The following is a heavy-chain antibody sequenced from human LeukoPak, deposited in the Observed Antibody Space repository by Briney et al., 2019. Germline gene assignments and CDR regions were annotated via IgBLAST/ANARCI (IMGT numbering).Heavy chain of an antibody. CDR3: ARDPDDYGDYSYFDY. D-gene: IGHD4-17*01. CDR2: IWYDGSNK. J-gene: IGHJ4*02. V-gene: IGHV3-33*01. Sequence: GGSLRLSCAASGFTFSSYGMHWVRQAPGKGLEWVAVIWYDGSNKYYADSVKGRFTISRDNSKNTLFLQMNSLRAEDTAVYYCARDPDDYGDYSYFDYWGQGTLVIVSS. CDR1: GFTFSSYG.